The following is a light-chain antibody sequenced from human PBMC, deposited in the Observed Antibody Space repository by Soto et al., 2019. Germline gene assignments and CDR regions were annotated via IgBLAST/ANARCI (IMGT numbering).Light chain of an antibody. V-gene: IGLV6-57*04. CDR1: SGNIASSY. Sequence: NFLLTQPHSVSESPGKTLTISFTRSSGNIASSYVQWYQHRPGIAPTTVIYEDNQRPSGVPDRFSGSIDSSSNSSSLTISGMKTEDEADYYCQYYDSSTPVVFGGGTQLTVL. J-gene: IGLJ2*01. CDR3: QYYDSSTPVV. CDR2: EDN.